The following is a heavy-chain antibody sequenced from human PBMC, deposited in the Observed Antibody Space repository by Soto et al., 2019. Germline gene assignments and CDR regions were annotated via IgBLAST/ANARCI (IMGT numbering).Heavy chain of an antibody. CDR1: GETFTGKY. Sequence: SVKVSCKASGETFTGKYMHSVRQGPGQGLEWMGRIIPILGIANYAQKFQGRVTITADKSTSTAYMELSSLRFEDTAVYYCAQEPTYRSNWGQGTLVTGSS. CDR3: AQEPTYRSN. V-gene: IGHV1-69*02. CDR2: IIPILGIA. J-gene: IGHJ4*02. D-gene: IGHD3-16*02.